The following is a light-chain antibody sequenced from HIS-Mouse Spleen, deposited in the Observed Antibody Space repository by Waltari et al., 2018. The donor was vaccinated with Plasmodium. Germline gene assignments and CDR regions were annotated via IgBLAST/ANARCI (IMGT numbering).Light chain of an antibody. CDR3: CSYAGSYTVV. Sequence: QSALTQPRSVSGSPGQSVTISCTGTSSDVGGYYYLYGYQQHPGKAPKPMIYDVTKRPSGVPDRFSGSKSGNTASLTISGLQAEDEADYYCCSYAGSYTVVFGGGTKLTVL. J-gene: IGLJ2*01. CDR1: SSDVGGYYY. V-gene: IGLV2-11*01. CDR2: DVT.